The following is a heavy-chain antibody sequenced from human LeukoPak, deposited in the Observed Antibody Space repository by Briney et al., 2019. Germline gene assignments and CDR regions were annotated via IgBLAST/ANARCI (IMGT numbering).Heavy chain of an antibody. J-gene: IGHJ4*02. D-gene: IGHD6-19*01. CDR3: TRQNSGWYDFDY. CDR1: GFTFSGSA. CDR2: IRSKANSYAT. V-gene: IGHV3-73*01. Sequence: PGGSLRLSCAASGFTFSGSAMHWVRQASGKGLEWVGRIRSKANSYATAYAASVKGRFTISRDDSKNTAYLQMNSLKTEDTAVYYCTRQNSGWYDFDYWGQGTLVTVSS.